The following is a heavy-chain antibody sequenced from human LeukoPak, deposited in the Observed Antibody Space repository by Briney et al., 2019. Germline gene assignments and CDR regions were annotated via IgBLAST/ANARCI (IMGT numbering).Heavy chain of an antibody. Sequence: ASVKVSCKASGYTFTSHSINWVRQAPGQGLEWMGWISDYNGHTNFAQRFQGRVTMTMDSSTSTSYMELTGLRSDDTAVYCCARARQGAGTYAFDIWGQGTMVTVSS. CDR1: GYTFTSHS. D-gene: IGHD6-13*01. V-gene: IGHV1-18*01. J-gene: IGHJ3*02. CDR3: ARARQGAGTYAFDI. CDR2: ISDYNGHT.